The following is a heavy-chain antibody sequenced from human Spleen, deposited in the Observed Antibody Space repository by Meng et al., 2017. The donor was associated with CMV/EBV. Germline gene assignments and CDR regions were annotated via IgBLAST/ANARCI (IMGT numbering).Heavy chain of an antibody. J-gene: IGHJ4*02. CDR3: ARIERRRILKYCGSDCSTTDY. CDR1: GGSISSSNL. V-gene: IGHV4-4*02. CDR2: IYHSGST. D-gene: IGHD2-21*02. Sequence: QVQLQESGPGLVKPSGTLSLTCAASGGSISSSNLWTWVRQVPGKGLEWIGEIYHSGSTNYNPSLKSRVTISVDKFKNQFSLKLGSVTAADTAVYYCARIERRRILKYCGSDCSTTDYWGQGTLVTVYS.